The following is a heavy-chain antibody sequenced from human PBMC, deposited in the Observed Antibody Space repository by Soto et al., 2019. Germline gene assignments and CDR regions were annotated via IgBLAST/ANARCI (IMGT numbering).Heavy chain of an antibody. J-gene: IGHJ4*02. D-gene: IGHD3-16*02. CDR3: ARDSVTGSPDY. V-gene: IGHV1-2*04. CDR2: INPNSGGT. CDR1: GYTFTSYD. Sequence: ASVKVSCKASGYTFTSYDINWVRQAPGQGLEWMGWINPNSGGTNYAQKFQGWVTMTRDTSISTAYMELSRLRSDDTSVYYCARDSVTGSPDYWGQGTLVTVSS.